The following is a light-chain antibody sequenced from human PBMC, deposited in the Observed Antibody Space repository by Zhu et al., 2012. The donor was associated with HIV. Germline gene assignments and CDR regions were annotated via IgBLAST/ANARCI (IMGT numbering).Light chain of an antibody. V-gene: IGKV3-20*01. Sequence: EIVLTQSPDTLSLSPGDRATLACRASQSVSSNYLIWYQQKPGQAPRPLIYGASDRASGVPDRFSGSGSGTGFTLTISRLEPEDFAVYYCHQYDRSWTFGQGTKVEIK. CDR2: GAS. J-gene: IGKJ1*01. CDR1: QSVSSNY. CDR3: HQYDRSWT.